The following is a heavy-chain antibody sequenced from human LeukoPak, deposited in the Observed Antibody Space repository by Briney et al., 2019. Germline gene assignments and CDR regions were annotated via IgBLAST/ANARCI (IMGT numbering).Heavy chain of an antibody. CDR3: ARIHRYCSGGACYVLDN. Sequence: PSETPSLTCVVSGGSVSGYYWGWIRQPPGRGLEWIGYVYYSGSTNYNPSFKSRITISVDTSRNQFSLQLSSVTAADTAVYYCARIHRYCSGGACYVLDNWGQGTLVAVSS. V-gene: IGHV4-59*02. CDR2: VYYSGST. CDR1: GGSVSGYY. J-gene: IGHJ4*02. D-gene: IGHD2-15*01.